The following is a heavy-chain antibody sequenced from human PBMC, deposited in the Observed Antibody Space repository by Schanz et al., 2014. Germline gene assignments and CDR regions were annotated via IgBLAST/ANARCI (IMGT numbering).Heavy chain of an antibody. D-gene: IGHD1-26*01. CDR3: ARDSGSHYLVDY. V-gene: IGHV3-7*01. CDR1: GFSFSTHW. J-gene: IGHJ4*02. Sequence: EVQLLESGGTVVQPGGSLRLSCGASGFSFSTHWMAWVRQAPGKGLEWVANIGDDGADKYYLDSVRGRFTISRDNTKNFLHLEMNNLRAEDTAVYYCARDSGSHYLVDYWGQGTLVTVSS. CDR2: IGDDGADK.